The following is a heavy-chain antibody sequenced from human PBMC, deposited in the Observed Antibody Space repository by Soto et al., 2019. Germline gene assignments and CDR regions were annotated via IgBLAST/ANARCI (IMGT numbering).Heavy chain of an antibody. D-gene: IGHD3-22*01. CDR2: ISSGGTTI. J-gene: IGHJ4*02. Sequence: XGSLILSCSASGFTFSDYYMSWIRQAPGKGLEWVSYISSGGTTIYYADSVKGRFTISRDDAKNSLFLQMNSLRPEDTAVYFCATKGGGYYFQFDHWGQGNLVTVSS. V-gene: IGHV3-11*01. CDR1: GFTFSDYY. CDR3: ATKGGGYYFQFDH.